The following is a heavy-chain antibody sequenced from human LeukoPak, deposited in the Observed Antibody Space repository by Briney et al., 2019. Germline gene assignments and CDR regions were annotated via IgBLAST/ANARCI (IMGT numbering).Heavy chain of an antibody. J-gene: IGHJ4*02. V-gene: IGHV3-53*01. D-gene: IGHD3-22*01. CDR3: ARGPYCYDSSGYFGY. Sequence: GGSLRLSCAASGFTVSSNYMSWVRQAPGKGLEWVSVIYSGGSTYYADSVKGRFTISRDNSKNTLYLQMNSLRAEDTAVYYCARGPYCYDSSGYFGYWGQGTLVTVSS. CDR2: IYSGGST. CDR1: GFTVSSNY.